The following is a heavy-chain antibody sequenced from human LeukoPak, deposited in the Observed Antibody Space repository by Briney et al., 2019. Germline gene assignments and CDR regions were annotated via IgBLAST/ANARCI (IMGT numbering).Heavy chain of an antibody. CDR2: IKLDGNER. J-gene: IGHJ4*02. CDR1: GFTFSSYW. V-gene: IGHV3-7*03. D-gene: IGHD6-13*01. Sequence: GGSLRLSCAASGFTFSSYWMSWVRQAPGKGLEWVANIKLDGNERYYVDSVKGRFTISRHNSKNTLYLQMNSLRAEDTAVYYCAKGSSSSRPYYFDYWGQGTLVTVSS. CDR3: AKGSSSSRPYYFDY.